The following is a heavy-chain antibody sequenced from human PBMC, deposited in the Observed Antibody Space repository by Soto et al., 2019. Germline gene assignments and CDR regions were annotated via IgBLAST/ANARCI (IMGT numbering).Heavy chain of an antibody. CDR2: IPHDGSYK. Sequence: QVQLVESGGGVVQPGRSLRLSCAASGLPFSSYGMHWVRQAPGKGLECVAIIPHDGSYKYHVDSVKDRFTISRDNSKNTLYLQMDSLRPEDTAVYYCGALNYGGDDCWGQGTLVTVSS. J-gene: IGHJ4*02. CDR1: GLPFSSYG. V-gene: IGHV3-30*03. D-gene: IGHD4-17*01. CDR3: GALNYGGDDC.